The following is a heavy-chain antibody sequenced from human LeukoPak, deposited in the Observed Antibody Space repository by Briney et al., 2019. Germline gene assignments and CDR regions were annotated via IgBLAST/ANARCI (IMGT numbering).Heavy chain of an antibody. V-gene: IGHV1-69*13. Sequence: ASVKVSCKASGGTFSSYAISWVRQAPGQGLEWMGGIIPIFGTANYAQKFQGRVTITADESTSTAYMELSSLRSEDTAVHYCARASGGYSGYIYFDYWGQGTLVTVSS. CDR3: ARASGGYSGYIYFDY. J-gene: IGHJ4*02. CDR1: GGTFSSYA. CDR2: IIPIFGTA. D-gene: IGHD5-12*01.